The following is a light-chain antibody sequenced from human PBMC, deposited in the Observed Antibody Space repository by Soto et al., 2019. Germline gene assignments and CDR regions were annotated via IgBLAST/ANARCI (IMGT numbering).Light chain of an antibody. Sequence: DIQMTQSPSALSASVGDRVTITCRASQSISSWLAWYQQKPGKAPKLLIYKASSLESGVPSRFSGSGSGTEFTLTISSLQPDDFATYYCQQYNSYPETFGQGTKVDIK. CDR2: KAS. CDR1: QSISSW. CDR3: QQYNSYPET. J-gene: IGKJ1*01. V-gene: IGKV1-5*03.